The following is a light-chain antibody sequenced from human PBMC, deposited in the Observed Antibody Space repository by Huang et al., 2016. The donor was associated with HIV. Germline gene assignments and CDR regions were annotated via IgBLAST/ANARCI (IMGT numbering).Light chain of an antibody. CDR1: PSVSSH. Sequence: EIMMTQSPATLSVSPGESATLSCRASPSVSSHLAWYQQKPGQAPRLLSYGASTRATGIPVRFSGSGSGTEFTLTISSLQSEDFAVYFCQQYDNWPYTFGQGTKLEIK. V-gene: IGKV3-15*01. CDR2: GAS. J-gene: IGKJ2*01. CDR3: QQYDNWPYT.